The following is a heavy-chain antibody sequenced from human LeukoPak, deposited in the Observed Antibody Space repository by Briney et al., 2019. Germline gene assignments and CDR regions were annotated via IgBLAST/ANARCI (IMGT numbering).Heavy chain of an antibody. CDR3: ARVPRGKIYMDL. D-gene: IGHD3-10*01. CDR2: IYSGGTT. J-gene: IGHJ6*03. Sequence: PGGSLRLSCAASGFTVSTNYISWVRQAPGKGLEWVSIIYSGGTTYYADSVKGRFTISRDNLQMNSLRAEDTAVYYCARVPRGKIYMDLWGKGTTVTVSS. CDR1: GFTVSTNY. V-gene: IGHV3-66*02.